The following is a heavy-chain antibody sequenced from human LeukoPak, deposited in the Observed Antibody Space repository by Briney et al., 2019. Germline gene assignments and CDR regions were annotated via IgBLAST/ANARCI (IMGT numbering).Heavy chain of an antibody. CDR2: IHYTGST. V-gene: IGHV4-39*01. D-gene: IGHD3-10*01. J-gene: IGHJ4*02. CDR3: ARSGFRVRGIVGYCAH. CDR1: GGSISSSNYY. Sequence: SETLSLTCTASGGSISSSNYYWVWFRQPLGKSLEWIGSIHYTGSTYQNPSLSSLATIFVDTSNTQFSLRLTSVTAADTAVYYCARSGFRVRGIVGYCAHWGQGTLVTV.